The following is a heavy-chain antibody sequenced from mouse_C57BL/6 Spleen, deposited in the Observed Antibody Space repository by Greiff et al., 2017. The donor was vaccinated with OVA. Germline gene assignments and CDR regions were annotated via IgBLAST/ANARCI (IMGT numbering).Heavy chain of an antibody. D-gene: IGHD2-4*01. J-gene: IGHJ4*01. CDR1: GFTFSNYW. CDR2: IRLKSDNYAT. V-gene: IGHV6-3*01. Sequence: EVQVVESGGGLVQPGGSMKLSCVASGFTFSNYWMNWVRQSPEKGLEWVAQIRLKSDNYATHYAESVKGRFTISRDDSKSSVYLQMNNLRAEDTGIYYCTGYDSLYYYAMDYWGQGTSVTVSS. CDR3: TGYDSLYYYAMDY.